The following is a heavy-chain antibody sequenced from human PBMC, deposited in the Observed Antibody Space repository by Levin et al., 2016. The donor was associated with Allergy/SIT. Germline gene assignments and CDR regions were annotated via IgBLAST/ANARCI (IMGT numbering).Heavy chain of an antibody. CDR3: ARRQRSSSWSPASFDY. Sequence: GESLKISCKGSGYSFTSYWIGWVRQMPGKGLEWMGIIYPGDSDTRYSPSFQGQVTISADKSISTAYLQWSSLKASDTAMYYCARRQRSSSWSPASFDYWGQGTLVTVSS. D-gene: IGHD6-13*01. J-gene: IGHJ4*02. CDR2: IYPGDSDT. CDR1: GYSFTSYW. V-gene: IGHV5-51*01.